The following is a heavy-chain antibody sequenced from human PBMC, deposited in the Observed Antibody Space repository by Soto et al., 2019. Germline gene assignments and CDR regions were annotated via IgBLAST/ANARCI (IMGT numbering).Heavy chain of an antibody. J-gene: IGHJ4*02. CDR2: IYPGDSDT. Sequence: GESLKISCKGSGYSFTSYWIGWVRQMPGKGLEWMGIIYPGDSDTRYSPSFQGQVTISADKSISTAYLQWSSLKASDTAMYYCARLPDYCSSTSCYARFDYWGQGTMVTVSS. CDR3: ARLPDYCSSTSCYARFDY. D-gene: IGHD2-2*01. CDR1: GYSFTSYW. V-gene: IGHV5-51*01.